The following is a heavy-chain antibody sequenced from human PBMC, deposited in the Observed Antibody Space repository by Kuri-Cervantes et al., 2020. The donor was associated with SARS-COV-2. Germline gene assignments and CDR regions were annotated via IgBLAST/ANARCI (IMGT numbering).Heavy chain of an antibody. CDR3: ARVRGYDSSGYFGR. V-gene: IGHV1-18*01. Sequence: ASVKVSCKASGYTFTSYGISWVRQAPGQGLEWMGWISAYNGNTNYAQKLQGRVTMTTDTSTSTAYMELSSLRSEDTAVYYCARVRGYDSSGYFGRWGQGTLVTVSS. J-gene: IGHJ4*02. D-gene: IGHD3-22*01. CDR1: GYTFTSYG. CDR2: ISAYNGNT.